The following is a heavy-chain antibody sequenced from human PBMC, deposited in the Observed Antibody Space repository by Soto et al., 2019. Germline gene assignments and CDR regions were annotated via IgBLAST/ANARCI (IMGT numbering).Heavy chain of an antibody. J-gene: IGHJ4*02. D-gene: IGHD1-26*01. Sequence: GGSLRLSCAASGFTFSRYAMSWDSQAPGKGLEWVSAISGSGGSTYYADSVKGRFTISRDNSKNTLYLQMNSLRAEDTAVYYCAKGSKWELPGGGFGYWGQGTLVTVSS. CDR3: AKGSKWELPGGGFGY. CDR1: GFTFSRYA. V-gene: IGHV3-23*01. CDR2: ISGSGGST.